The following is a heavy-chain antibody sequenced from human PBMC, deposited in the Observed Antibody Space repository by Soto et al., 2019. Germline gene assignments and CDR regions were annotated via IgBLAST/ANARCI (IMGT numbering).Heavy chain of an antibody. Sequence: PGGSLRLSCAASGFTFSSYAMSWVRQAPGKGLEWVSAISGSGGSTYYADSAKGRFTISRDNSKNTLYLQMNSLRAEDTAVYYCAKSSTHRYSSSWSHPLYWGQGTLVTVSS. D-gene: IGHD6-13*01. J-gene: IGHJ4*02. V-gene: IGHV3-23*01. CDR1: GFTFSSYA. CDR3: AKSSTHRYSSSWSHPLY. CDR2: ISGSGGST.